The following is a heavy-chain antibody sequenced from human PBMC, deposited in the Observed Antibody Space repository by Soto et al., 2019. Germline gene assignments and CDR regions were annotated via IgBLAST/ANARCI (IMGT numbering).Heavy chain of an antibody. J-gene: IGHJ6*02. CDR1: GGSISSSNW. Sequence: QVQLQESGPGLVKPSGTLSLTCAVSGGSISSSNWWSWVRQPPGKGLEWIGEIYHSGSTNYNPSLKIRVTISVDKSKNQFSLKLSSVTDADTAVYYCARVSGSYYSGMDVWGQGTTVTVSS. CDR2: IYHSGST. D-gene: IGHD1-26*01. V-gene: IGHV4-4*02. CDR3: ARVSGSYYSGMDV.